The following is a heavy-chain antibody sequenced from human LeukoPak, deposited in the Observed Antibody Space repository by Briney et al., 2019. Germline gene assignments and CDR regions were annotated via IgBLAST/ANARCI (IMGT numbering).Heavy chain of an antibody. D-gene: IGHD4-23*01. CDR2: ILYDGSNK. CDR3: AKVYGGNGNDAFDI. CDR1: GFTLSSYG. V-gene: IGHV3-30*18. Sequence: PGRSLRLSCAASGFTLSSYGMHWVRQAPGKGLEWVALILYDGSNKYYADSVKGRFTISRDNSKNTLYLQMNSLRAEDTAVYYCAKVYGGNGNDAFDIWGHGTMVTVSS. J-gene: IGHJ3*02.